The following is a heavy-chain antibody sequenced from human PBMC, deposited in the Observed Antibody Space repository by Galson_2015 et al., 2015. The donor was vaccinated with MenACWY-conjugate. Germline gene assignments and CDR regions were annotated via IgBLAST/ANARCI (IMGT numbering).Heavy chain of an antibody. CDR3: ARRATTGWFDP. CDR2: IYHSGAT. V-gene: IGHV4-59*13. D-gene: IGHD4-17*01. CDR1: GASMSNYS. Sequence: ETLSLTCTVSGASMSNYSWTWIRHSPGKGLEWIGHIYHSGATNYNPSLQSRVTISADASKGQISLNLASVSAADTAVYYCARRATTGWFDPWGQGTQVTVSS. J-gene: IGHJ5*02.